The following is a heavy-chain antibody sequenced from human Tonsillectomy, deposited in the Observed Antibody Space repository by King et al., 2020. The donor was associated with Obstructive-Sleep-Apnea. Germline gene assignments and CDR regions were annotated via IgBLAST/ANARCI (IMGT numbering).Heavy chain of an antibody. J-gene: IGHJ4*02. V-gene: IGHV3-30*02. CDR2: VRYDGGYE. CDR3: AKSSGVAAAGTYPFDY. Sequence: VQLVESGGGVVQPGGSLRLSCAASNFTFSSYGMHWVRQAPGKGLEWVAFVRYDGGYEYYEDSVKGRFTISRDNSKNTLYVQMNSLRVEDTAVYYCAKSSGVAAAGTYPFDYWGQGTLVTVSS. D-gene: IGHD6-13*01. CDR1: NFTFSSYG.